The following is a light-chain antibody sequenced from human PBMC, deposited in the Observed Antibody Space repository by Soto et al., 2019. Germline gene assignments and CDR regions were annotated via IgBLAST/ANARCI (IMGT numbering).Light chain of an antibody. V-gene: IGLV2-14*01. Sequence: QSALTQPASVSGSPGQSITISCTGTSSDVGGYNYASWYQQHPGKAPKLMIYEVSNRPSGISNRFSGSKSGNTASLTISGLQAEDEADYHCSSYTSSNTHVFGTGTKVTVL. J-gene: IGLJ1*01. CDR3: SSYTSSNTHV. CDR1: SSDVGGYNY. CDR2: EVS.